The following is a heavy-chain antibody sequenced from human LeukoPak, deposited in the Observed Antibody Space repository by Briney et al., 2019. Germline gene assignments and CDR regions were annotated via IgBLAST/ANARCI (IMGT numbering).Heavy chain of an antibody. J-gene: IGHJ4*02. CDR1: GGSISSSSYY. D-gene: IGHD6-19*01. CDR3: ARSGGSSGWQYFDY. CDR2: IYYSGST. Sequence: SETLSLTCTVSGGSISSSSYYWGWIRQPPGKGLEWIGSIYYSGSTYYNPSLKSRVTISVDTSKNQFSLKLSSVAAADTAVYYCARSGGSSGWQYFDYWGQGTLVTVSS. V-gene: IGHV4-39*01.